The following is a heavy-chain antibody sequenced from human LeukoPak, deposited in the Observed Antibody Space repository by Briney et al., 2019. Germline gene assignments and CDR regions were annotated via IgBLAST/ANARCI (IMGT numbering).Heavy chain of an antibody. V-gene: IGHV4-59*01. Sequence: SETLSLTCTVSGGSISSYYWSWIRQPPGKGLEWIGYIYYSGSTNYNPSLKSRVTISVDTSKNQFSLKLSSVTAADTAVYYCARDLFYDSSGYYRLDYGMDVWGQGTTVIVSS. D-gene: IGHD3-22*01. CDR2: IYYSGST. CDR3: ARDLFYDSSGYYRLDYGMDV. CDR1: GGSISSYY. J-gene: IGHJ6*02.